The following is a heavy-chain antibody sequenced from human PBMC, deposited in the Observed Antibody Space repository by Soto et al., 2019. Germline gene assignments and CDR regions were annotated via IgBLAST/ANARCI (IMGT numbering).Heavy chain of an antibody. CDR2: IAGSGGST. D-gene: IGHD6-13*01. Sequence: PGVSLRLSCAASGFTFRSYDMSWVRQAPGKGLEWVSAIAGSGGSTYYADSVKGRFTISRDNSKNTLYLQMNSLRAEDTAVYYCAKYSSTWYVDYWGQGTQLTVSS. CDR1: GFTFRSYD. J-gene: IGHJ4*02. CDR3: AKYSSTWYVDY. V-gene: IGHV3-23*01.